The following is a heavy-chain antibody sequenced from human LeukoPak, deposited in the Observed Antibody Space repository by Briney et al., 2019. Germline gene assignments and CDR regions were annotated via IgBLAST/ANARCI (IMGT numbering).Heavy chain of an antibody. CDR3: ARVGLRFLEWLSYFDY. Sequence: GGSLRLSCAASGFTFSSYSMNWVRQAPGKGLEWVSYISSSSTIYYADSVKGRFTISRDNAKNSLYLQMNSLRAEDTAVYYCARVGLRFLEWLSYFDYWGQGTLVTVSS. CDR2: ISSSSTI. V-gene: IGHV3-48*01. J-gene: IGHJ4*02. CDR1: GFTFSSYS. D-gene: IGHD3-3*01.